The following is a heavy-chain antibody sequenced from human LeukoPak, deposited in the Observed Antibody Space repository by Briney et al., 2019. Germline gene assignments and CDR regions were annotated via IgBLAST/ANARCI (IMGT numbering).Heavy chain of an antibody. CDR3: ARSGYCSGGSCYATGLFDY. V-gene: IGHV4-31*03. D-gene: IGHD2-15*01. CDR1: GGSISSGGYY. J-gene: IGHJ4*02. Sequence: PSETLSLTCTVSGGSISSGGYYWSWIRQHPGKGLEWIGYIYYSGSTYYNPSLKSRVTISVDTSKNQFSLKLSSVTAADTAVYYCARSGYCSGGSCYATGLFDYWGQGTLVTVSS. CDR2: IYYSGST.